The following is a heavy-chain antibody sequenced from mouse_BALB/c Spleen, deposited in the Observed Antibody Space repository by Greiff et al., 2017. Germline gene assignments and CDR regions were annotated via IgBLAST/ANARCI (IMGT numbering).Heavy chain of an antibody. CDR1: GFTFSSYA. J-gene: IGHJ2*01. Sequence: EVKLVESGGGLVKPGGSLKLSCAASGFTFSSYAMSWVRQTPEKRLEWVATISSGGSYTYYPDSVKGRFTISRDNAKNTLYLQMSSLRSEDTAMYYCARLSTTVVATYYFDYWGQGTTLTVSS. V-gene: IGHV5-9-3*01. D-gene: IGHD1-1*01. CDR3: ARLSTTVVATYYFDY. CDR2: ISSGGSYT.